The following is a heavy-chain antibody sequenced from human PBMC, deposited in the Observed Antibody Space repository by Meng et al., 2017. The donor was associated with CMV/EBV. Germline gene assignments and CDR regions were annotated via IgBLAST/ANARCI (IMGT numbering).Heavy chain of an antibody. CDR2: INPNSGGT. CDR1: GYTFTGYY. V-gene: IGHV1-2*02. CDR3: ARVASSRFAGSGQGY. J-gene: IGHJ4*02. D-gene: IGHD3-10*01. Sequence: QVQLVQSGAEVKKPGASVKVSCKASGYTFTGYYMHWVRQAPGQGLEWMGWINPNSGGTNYAQKFQGRVTMTRDTSISTAYMELSRLRSDDTAVYYCARVASSRFAGSGQGYWGQGTLVTVSS.